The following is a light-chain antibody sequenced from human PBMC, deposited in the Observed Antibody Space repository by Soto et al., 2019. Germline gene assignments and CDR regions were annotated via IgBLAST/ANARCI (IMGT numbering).Light chain of an antibody. J-gene: IGLJ1*01. CDR1: SSDIGDYNY. CDR3: SSYAGNNNYV. CDR2: EVT. V-gene: IGLV2-8*01. Sequence: QSALTQPPSASGSPGQSVTFSCTGTSSDIGDYNYVSWYQQHPGKAPKLMIYEVTKRPSGVPDRFSGSKSGNTASLTVSGLQADDEADYYSSSYAGNNNYVFGTGTKVTVL.